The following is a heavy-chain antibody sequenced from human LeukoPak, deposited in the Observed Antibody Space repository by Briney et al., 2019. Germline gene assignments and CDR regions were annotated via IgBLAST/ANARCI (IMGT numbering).Heavy chain of an antibody. Sequence: AGGSLRLSCAASGFTFSSHGMHWVRQAPGKGLEWATTISYDGSSKYYADSVKGRFTISRDNSENTLYLQMNSLRAEDTAVYFCAKDRESYCSGGYCHSPGFDLWGQGTMVTASS. CDR2: ISYDGSSK. CDR3: AKDRESYCSGGYCHSPGFDL. CDR1: GFTFSSHG. V-gene: IGHV3-30*18. J-gene: IGHJ3*01. D-gene: IGHD2-15*01.